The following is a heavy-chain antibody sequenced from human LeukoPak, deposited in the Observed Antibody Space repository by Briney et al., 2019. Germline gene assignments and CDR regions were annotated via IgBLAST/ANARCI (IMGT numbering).Heavy chain of an antibody. Sequence: SETLSLTCAVSGGSISSYYWSWIRQPPGKGLEWIGYIYYSGSTNYNPSLKSRGTISVDTSKNQFSLKLSSVTAADTAVYYWARVGATRLCDYWGQGTLVTVSS. J-gene: IGHJ4*02. D-gene: IGHD1-26*01. CDR2: IYYSGST. CDR3: ARVGATRLCDY. V-gene: IGHV4-59*01. CDR1: GGSISSYY.